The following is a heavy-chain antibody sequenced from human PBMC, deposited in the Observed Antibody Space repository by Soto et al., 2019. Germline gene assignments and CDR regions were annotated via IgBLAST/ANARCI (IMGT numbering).Heavy chain of an antibody. D-gene: IGHD3-3*01. Sequence: GGSLRLSCAASGFTFSSYSMNWVRQAPGKGLEWVSSISSSSSYIYYADSVKGRFTISRDNAENSVYLQMGSLRADDTAAYYSAREERLYDFWSGYSFSWFDPWGQGTLVTVSS. CDR3: AREERLYDFWSGYSFSWFDP. J-gene: IGHJ5*02. CDR1: GFTFSSYS. V-gene: IGHV3-21*01. CDR2: ISSSSSYI.